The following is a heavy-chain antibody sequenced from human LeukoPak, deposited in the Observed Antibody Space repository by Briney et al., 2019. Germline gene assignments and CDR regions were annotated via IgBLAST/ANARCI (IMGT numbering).Heavy chain of an antibody. V-gene: IGHV4-30-2*01. Sequence: PSQTLSLTCAVSGGSISSGGYSWSWIRQPPGKGLEWIGYIHHSGSTYYNPSLKSRVTISVDRSKNQFSLKLSSVTAADTAVYYCARVVRTAGLQGFDAWGQGTLVTVSS. J-gene: IGHJ5*02. CDR2: IHHSGST. CDR1: GGSISSGGYS. D-gene: IGHD5-24*01. CDR3: ARVVRTAGLQGFDA.